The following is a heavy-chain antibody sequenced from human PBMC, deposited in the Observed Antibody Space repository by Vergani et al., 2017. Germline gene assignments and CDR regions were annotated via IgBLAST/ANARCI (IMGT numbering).Heavy chain of an antibody. V-gene: IGHV3-23*01. CDR3: ATRGSYLTK. J-gene: IGHJ4*02. CDR2: ISSDGGST. D-gene: IGHD3-10*01. CDR1: GFTFSTYA. Sequence: EVQLLESGGGLVQPGGSLRLSCAASGFTFSTYAMTWVRQAPGKGLEWVSTISSDGGSTYYADSVKGRFTISRDNAQNSLYLQMNSLTSEDTAVYYCATRGSYLTKWGQGTLVTVSS.